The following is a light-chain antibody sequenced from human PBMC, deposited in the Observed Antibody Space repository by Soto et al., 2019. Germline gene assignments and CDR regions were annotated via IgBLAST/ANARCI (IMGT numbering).Light chain of an antibody. CDR1: QSISSW. CDR3: QQSYSPPPIT. J-gene: IGKJ5*01. CDR2: KAS. Sequence: DIQMTQSPSTLSASVGDRVPITCRASQSISSWLAWYQQKPGKAPKLLIYKASTLESGVPSRFSGSGSGTDFTFTISSLQPEDFATYYCQQSYSPPPITFGQGTRLEI. V-gene: IGKV1-5*03.